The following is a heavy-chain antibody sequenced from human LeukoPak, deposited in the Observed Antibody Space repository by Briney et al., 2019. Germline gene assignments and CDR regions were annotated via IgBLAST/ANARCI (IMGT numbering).Heavy chain of an antibody. Sequence: GGSLRLSCAASGFTFRSYGMHWVRQAPGKGLEWMTFISYDGGNRYFADSVKGRFTISRDNAKNSLYLQMNSLRAEDTAVYYCARDFRMADEIDYWGQGTLVTVSS. J-gene: IGHJ4*02. D-gene: IGHD6-19*01. CDR1: GFTFRSYG. CDR3: ARDFRMADEIDY. CDR2: ISYDGGNR. V-gene: IGHV3-30*03.